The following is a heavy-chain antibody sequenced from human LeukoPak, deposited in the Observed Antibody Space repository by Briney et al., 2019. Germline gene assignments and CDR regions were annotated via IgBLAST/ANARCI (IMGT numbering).Heavy chain of an antibody. CDR2: IYYSGST. CDR1: GGSISSGGYY. J-gene: IGHJ3*02. V-gene: IGHV4-61*08. Sequence: SQTLSLTCTVSGGSISSGGYYWNWIRQPPGKGLEWIGYIYYSGSTNYNPSLKSRVTISVDTSKNQFSLNLNSVTAADTAVYYCARDVRPLIHAFDIWGQGTVVTVSS. CDR3: ARDVRPLIHAFDI.